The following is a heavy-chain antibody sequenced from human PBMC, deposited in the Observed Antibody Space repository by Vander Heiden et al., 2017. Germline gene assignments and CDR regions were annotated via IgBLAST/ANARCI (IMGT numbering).Heavy chain of an antibody. J-gene: IGHJ6*02. D-gene: IGHD1-26*01. CDR1: GCTFSSYA. CDR3: VYYGPANYYDGMDV. V-gene: IGHV3-23*01. Sequence: EVQLLESGGGLVQPGGSLRLSCAACGCTFSSYAMSWVRQAPGKGLEWVSAIIGSGGSTYYADSVKGRFTISRDNSKNTLYLQMNSLRAEDTAVYYCVYYGPANYYDGMDVWGQGTTVTVSS. CDR2: IIGSGGST.